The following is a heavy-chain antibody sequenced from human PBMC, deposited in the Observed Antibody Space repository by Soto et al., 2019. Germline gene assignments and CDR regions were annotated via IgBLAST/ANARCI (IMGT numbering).Heavy chain of an antibody. CDR3: ARDPPPSYSSSSYYGMDV. CDR2: IWYDGSKK. D-gene: IGHD6-6*01. J-gene: IGHJ6*02. V-gene: IGHV3-33*01. Sequence: QVQLVESGGGVVQPGRSLRLSCAASGFTFSSYGMHWVRQAPGKGLEWVAVIWYDGSKKYYADSVKGRFTISRDNSKNTLYLQMNSLRAEDTAVYYCARDPPPSYSSSSYYGMDVWGQGTTVTVSS. CDR1: GFTFSSYG.